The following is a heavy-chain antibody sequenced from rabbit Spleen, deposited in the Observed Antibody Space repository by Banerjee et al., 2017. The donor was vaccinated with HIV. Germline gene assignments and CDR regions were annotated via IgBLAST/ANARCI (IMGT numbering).Heavy chain of an antibody. Sequence: QSLEESGGGLVKPGGTLTLTCKASGFSLFTYWMCWVRQAPGKGLELIGCIYGGVIGSTYYATWAKGRFTISKTSSTTVTLQMTSLTAADTATYFCAISYPGSSYGFNLWGQGTLVTVS. V-gene: IGHV1S40*01. CDR2: IYGGVIGST. D-gene: IGHD8-1*01. CDR3: AISYPGSSYGFNL. CDR1: GFSLFTYW. J-gene: IGHJ4*01.